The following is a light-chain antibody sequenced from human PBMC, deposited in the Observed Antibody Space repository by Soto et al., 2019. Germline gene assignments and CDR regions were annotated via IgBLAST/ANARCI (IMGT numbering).Light chain of an antibody. J-gene: IGLJ2*01. CDR2: EGS. Sequence: QSALTQPASVSGSPGQSITISCTGTSSDVGGYNLVSWYQQYPGKAPKLIIYEGSKRPSGVSNRLSGSKSGNTASLAITGLQAEDEADYYCQSYDSSLSGSVFGGGTKLTVL. CDR3: QSYDSSLSGSV. CDR1: SSDVGGYNL. V-gene: IGLV2-14*02.